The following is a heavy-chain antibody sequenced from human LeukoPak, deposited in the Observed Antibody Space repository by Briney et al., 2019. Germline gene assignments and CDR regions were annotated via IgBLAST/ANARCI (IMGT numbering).Heavy chain of an antibody. D-gene: IGHD1-26*01. J-gene: IGHJ4*02. CDR1: GDTFSSYA. Sequence: ASVKVSCKASGDTFSSYAISWVRQAPGQGLEWMGRIIPILGIANYAQKFQGRVTITADKSTSTAYMELSSLRSEDTAVYYCAYGMEVGYFDYWGQGTLVTVSS. V-gene: IGHV1-69*04. CDR3: AYGMEVGYFDY. CDR2: IIPILGIA.